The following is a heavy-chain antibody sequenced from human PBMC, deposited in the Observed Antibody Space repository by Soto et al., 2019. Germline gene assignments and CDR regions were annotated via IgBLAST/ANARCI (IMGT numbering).Heavy chain of an antibody. J-gene: IGHJ3*02. CDR2: ISGSGGST. CDR3: AKRHCSGGSCYSGASAFDI. CDR1: GFTFSSYA. Sequence: EVQLLESGGGLVQPGGSLRLSCAASGFTFSSYAMSWVRQAPGKGLEWVSAISGSGGSTYYADSVKGRFTISRDNSKNTLYLQMNSLRAEDTAVYYCAKRHCSGGSCYSGASAFDIWGQGTMVTVSS. V-gene: IGHV3-23*01. D-gene: IGHD2-15*01.